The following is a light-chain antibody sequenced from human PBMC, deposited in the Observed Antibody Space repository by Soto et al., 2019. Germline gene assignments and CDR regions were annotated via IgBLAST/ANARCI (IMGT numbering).Light chain of an antibody. Sequence: QSALTQPASVSGSPGQSITISCTGTSSDVGRSNLVSWYQQHPGKAPKLMIYEGSTRPSGVSNRFSGSKSGNTASLTISGLQAEDEADYYCCSFAGSSTVGVGGGTKLTVL. CDR1: SSDVGRSNL. J-gene: IGLJ2*01. V-gene: IGLV2-23*01. CDR2: EGS. CDR3: CSFAGSSTVG.